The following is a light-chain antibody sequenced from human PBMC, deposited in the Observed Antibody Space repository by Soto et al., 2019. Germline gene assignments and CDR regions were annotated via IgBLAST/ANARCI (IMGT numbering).Light chain of an antibody. V-gene: IGKV3D-15*01. J-gene: IGKJ1*01. CDR3: QQYYNCPLT. CDR1: QSVSTY. CDR2: GAS. Sequence: EIVVTQSPATLSVSPGERATLSCRASQSVSTYLAWYQQKPGQAPRLLVYGASPRATGVPARFSGSGAGTEFTLTISSLQSEDFAAYYCQQYYNCPLTFGQGTKVDIK.